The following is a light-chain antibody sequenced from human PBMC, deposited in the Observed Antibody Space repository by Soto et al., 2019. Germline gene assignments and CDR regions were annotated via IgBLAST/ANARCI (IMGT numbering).Light chain of an antibody. J-gene: IGKJ2*01. CDR3: QQRINLRYT. CDR2: DAS. Sequence: EIVLTQSPATLSLSPGERATLSCRASQSVSSYLAWYQQKPGQAPRHLIYDASNRATGIRARFSGSGSGTDFTLTIRSLETEVFAFYYGQQRINLRYTFGRGTKQRIK. V-gene: IGKV3-11*01. CDR1: QSVSSY.